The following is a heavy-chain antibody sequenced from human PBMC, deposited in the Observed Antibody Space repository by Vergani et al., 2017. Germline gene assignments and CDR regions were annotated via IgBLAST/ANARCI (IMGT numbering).Heavy chain of an antibody. CDR2: ISWYSGSI. CDR1: GFTFDDYA. Sequence: EVQLVESGGGLVQPGRSLRLSCAASGFTFDDYAMHWVRQAPGQGLEWVSGISWYSGSIGYADSVKSRFTISRDNAKNSLYLQMNSLRAEDTALYYCAKDRSGSYYGDFDYWGQGTLVTVSS. J-gene: IGHJ4*02. V-gene: IGHV3-9*01. D-gene: IGHD1-26*01. CDR3: AKDRSGSYYGDFDY.